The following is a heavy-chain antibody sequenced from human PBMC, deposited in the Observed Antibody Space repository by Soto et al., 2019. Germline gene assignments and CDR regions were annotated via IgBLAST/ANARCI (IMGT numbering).Heavy chain of an antibody. CDR2: IYYSGST. D-gene: IGHD5-12*01. J-gene: IGHJ4*02. CDR1: GGSISSYY. Sequence: SETLSLTCTVSGGSISSYYWSWIRQPPGKGLEWIGYIYYSGSTNYNPSLKSRVTISVDTSKNQFSLKLSSVTAADTAVYYCTRAYGGYADYWGQGALVTVSS. CDR3: TRAYGGYADY. V-gene: IGHV4-59*01.